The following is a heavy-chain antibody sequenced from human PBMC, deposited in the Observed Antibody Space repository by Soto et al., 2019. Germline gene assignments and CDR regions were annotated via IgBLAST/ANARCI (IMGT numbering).Heavy chain of an antibody. CDR3: AKDPARWLGNYFDY. CDR1: GFTFSSYG. D-gene: IGHD6-19*01. Sequence: TGGSLRLSCAASGFTFSSYGMHWVRQAPGKGLEWVAVISYYGSNKYYADSVKGRFTISRDNSKNTLYLQMNSLRAEDTAVYYCAKDPARWLGNYFDYWGQGTLVTVSS. J-gene: IGHJ4*02. CDR2: ISYYGSNK. V-gene: IGHV3-30*18.